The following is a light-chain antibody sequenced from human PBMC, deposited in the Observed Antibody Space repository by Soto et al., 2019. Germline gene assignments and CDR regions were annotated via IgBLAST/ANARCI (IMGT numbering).Light chain of an antibody. CDR2: EVV. CDR3: KSYAGSNTYV. CDR1: NNDICVYDF. V-gene: IGLV2-8*01. J-gene: IGLJ1*01. Sequence: QSVLAQPTSTSGSPGESGTISCPGTNNDICVYDFVSWYQHHPGKAPRLIIYEVVQRPSGVPDRFSGSKSGNTASLTVSGLQAADEADYFCKSYAGSNTYVFGSGTKVTVL.